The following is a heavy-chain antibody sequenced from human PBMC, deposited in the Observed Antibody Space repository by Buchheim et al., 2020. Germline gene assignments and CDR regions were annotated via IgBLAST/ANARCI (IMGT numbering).Heavy chain of an antibody. V-gene: IGHV3-23*01. CDR3: AKDRDYSRPPYGFDY. CDR1: GFTFSRYG. J-gene: IGHJ4*02. Sequence: EVQLLESGGGSLQPGGSLRLSCAASGFTFSRYGMSWVRQAPGKGLEWVSRISESGGNTYYADSVKGRFTISRDNSKNTQYLQMNSLRVEDTAVYYCAKDRDYSRPPYGFDYWGQGTL. CDR2: ISESGGNT. D-gene: IGHD6-13*01.